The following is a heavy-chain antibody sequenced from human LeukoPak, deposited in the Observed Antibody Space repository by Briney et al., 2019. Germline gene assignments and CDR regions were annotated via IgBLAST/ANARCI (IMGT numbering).Heavy chain of an antibody. Sequence: PGRSLRLSCAASGFTFDDYAMHWVRQAPGKGLEWVSGISWNSGSIGYADSVKGRFTISRDNAKNSLYLQMNSLRAEDMALYYCAKGGRYFDWLLNRPLSDAFDIWGQGTMVTVSS. V-gene: IGHV3-9*03. CDR3: AKGGRYFDWLLNRPLSDAFDI. J-gene: IGHJ3*02. CDR2: ISWNSGSI. CDR1: GFTFDDYA. D-gene: IGHD3-9*01.